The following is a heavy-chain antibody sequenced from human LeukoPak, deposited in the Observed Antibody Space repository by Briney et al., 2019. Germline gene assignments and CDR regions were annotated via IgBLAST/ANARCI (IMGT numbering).Heavy chain of an antibody. Sequence: ASVKVSCTASGYTFTSYDINWVRQAPGQGLEWMGWMNPNSGNTGYAQKFQGRVTMTRNTSKSTAYMELSSLRSEDTAVYYCARTAIVVVPAATKKYYYYYYMDVWGKGTTVTVSS. CDR1: GYTFTSYD. J-gene: IGHJ6*03. V-gene: IGHV1-8*01. CDR2: MNPNSGNT. D-gene: IGHD2-2*01. CDR3: ARTAIVVVPAATKKYYYYYYMDV.